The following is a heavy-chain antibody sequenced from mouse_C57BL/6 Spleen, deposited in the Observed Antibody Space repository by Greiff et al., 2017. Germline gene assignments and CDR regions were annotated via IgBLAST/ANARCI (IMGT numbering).Heavy chain of an antibody. V-gene: IGHV1-15*01. Sequence: VQLQQSGAELVRPGASVTLSCKASGYTFTDYEMHWVKQTPVHGLEWIGAIDPETGGTAYNQKFKGKAILTADKSSSTAYMELRSLTSEDSAVDYCTRGGKYYGNAGFAYWGQGTLVTVSA. CDR3: TRGGKYYGNAGFAY. CDR1: GYTFTDYE. D-gene: IGHD2-1*01. CDR2: IDPETGGT. J-gene: IGHJ3*01.